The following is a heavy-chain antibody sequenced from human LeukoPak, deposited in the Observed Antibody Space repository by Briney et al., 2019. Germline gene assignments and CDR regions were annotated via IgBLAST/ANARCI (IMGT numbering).Heavy chain of an antibody. CDR1: GGSFSGYY. CDR2: INHSGST. J-gene: IGHJ4*02. Sequence: KPSETLSLTCAVYGGSFSGYYWSWIRQPPGKGLEWIGEINHSGSTNYNPSLKSRVTISVDTSKNQFSLKLSSVTAADTAVYYCASSHVVVVAANKLKRMRRDYWGQGTLVTVSS. V-gene: IGHV4-34*01. D-gene: IGHD2-15*01. CDR3: ASSHVVVVAANKLKRMRRDY.